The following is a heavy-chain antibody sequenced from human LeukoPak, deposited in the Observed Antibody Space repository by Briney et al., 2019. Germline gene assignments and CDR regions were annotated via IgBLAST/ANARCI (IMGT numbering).Heavy chain of an antibody. V-gene: IGHV3-23*01. Sequence: GGSLRLSCAASGFTVDSNYLSWVRQAPGKGLEWVSAISGSGGNTYYADSVKGRFSISRDNSKKTLYLQMNSLRAEDTALYYCALSLGYSSDYWGQGSLVTVSS. CDR1: GFTVDSNY. J-gene: IGHJ4*02. CDR2: ISGSGGNT. D-gene: IGHD6-13*01. CDR3: ALSLGYSSDY.